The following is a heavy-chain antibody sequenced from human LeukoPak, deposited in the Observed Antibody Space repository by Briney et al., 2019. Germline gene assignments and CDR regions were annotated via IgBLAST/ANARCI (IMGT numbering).Heavy chain of an antibody. V-gene: IGHV3-9*03. D-gene: IGHD3-22*01. CDR2: VSWNSGSI. CDR3: AKDYYDDSSGAFDY. CDR1: GFSVDDYA. Sequence: SRSLRLSCAASGFSVDDYAMQWVRQAPGMGLVRVSGVSWNSGSIGYADSVKGRFTICRDNAKNSMYPQMNSLRAEDMALYYCAKDYYDDSSGAFDYWGQGTLVTVSS. J-gene: IGHJ4*02.